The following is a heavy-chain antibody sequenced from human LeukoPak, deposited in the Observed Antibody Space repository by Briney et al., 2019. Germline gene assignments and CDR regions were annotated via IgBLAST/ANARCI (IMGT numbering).Heavy chain of an antibody. CDR1: GFTFDDYA. V-gene: IGHV3-9*01. Sequence: GRSLRLSCAASGFTFDDYAMHWVRQAPGKGLEWVSGISRNSGSIGYADSVKGRFTISRDNAKNSLYLQMNSLRAEDTALYYCAKATRQIFDWLFLFDPWEQGTLVTVSS. CDR2: ISRNSGSI. CDR3: AKATRQIFDWLFLFDP. J-gene: IGHJ5*02. D-gene: IGHD3-9*01.